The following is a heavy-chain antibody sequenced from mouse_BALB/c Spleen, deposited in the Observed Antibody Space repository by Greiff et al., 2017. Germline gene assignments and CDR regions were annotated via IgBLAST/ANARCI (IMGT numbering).Heavy chain of an antibody. CDR2: IDPANGNT. J-gene: IGHJ2*01. CDR1: GFNIKDTY. CDR3: ARGGITTASLDY. Sequence: EVQLQESGAELVKPGASVKLSCTASGFNIKDTYMHWVKQRPEQGLEWIGRIDPANGNTKYDPKFQGKATITADTSSNTAYLQLSSLTSEDTAVYYCARGGITTASLDYWGQGTTLTVSS. V-gene: IGHV14-3*02. D-gene: IGHD1-2*01.